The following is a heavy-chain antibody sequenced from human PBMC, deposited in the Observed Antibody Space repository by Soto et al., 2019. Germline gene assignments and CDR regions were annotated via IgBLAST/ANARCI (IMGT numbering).Heavy chain of an antibody. D-gene: IGHD1-7*01. CDR2: ISSNGIST. CDR1: GFTISSYV. CDR3: TRAGSTD. Sequence: EVQLVESGGGLVQPGGSLRLSCAVSGFTISSYVMHWVRQAPGKGPEYVSGISSNGISTYYANSAKGRFTISRDNPKSTLFLQMDNLRVEDTAVYYCTRAGSTDWGQGTLVTVSS. J-gene: IGHJ4*02. V-gene: IGHV3-64*01.